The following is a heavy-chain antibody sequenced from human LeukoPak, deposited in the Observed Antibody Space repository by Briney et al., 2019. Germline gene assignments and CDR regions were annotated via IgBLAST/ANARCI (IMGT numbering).Heavy chain of an antibody. CDR2: IYVTGST. J-gene: IGHJ6*03. V-gene: IGHV4-59*08. CDR3: ARHIGGGIEDMDV. Sequence: SETLSLTCIVSGGSIGTYYWSWLRQSPGEGLEWIGYIYVTGSTSYNPYLQSRVTISVDTSRNQFFLKMSSVTAADTAVYYCARHIGGGIEDMDVWGTGTKVTVSS. CDR1: GGSIGTYY. D-gene: IGHD3-16*02.